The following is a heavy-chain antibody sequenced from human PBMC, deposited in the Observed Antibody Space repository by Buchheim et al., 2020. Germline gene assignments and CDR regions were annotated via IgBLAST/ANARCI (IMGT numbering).Heavy chain of an antibody. CDR1: GFTFSSYW. CDR3: AREVEGYCSGGSCYYYGMDV. V-gene: IGHV3-74*01. Sequence: EVQLVESGGGLVQPGGSLRLSCAASGFTFSSYWMHWVRQAPGKGLVWVSRINSDGSSTSYADSVKGRFTISRDNAKNTLYLQMNRLRAEDTAVYYCAREVEGYCSGGSCYYYGMDVWGQGTT. CDR2: INSDGSST. J-gene: IGHJ6*02. D-gene: IGHD2-15*01.